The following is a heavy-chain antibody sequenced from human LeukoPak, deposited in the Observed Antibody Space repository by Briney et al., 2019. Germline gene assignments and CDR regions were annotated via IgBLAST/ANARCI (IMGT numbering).Heavy chain of an antibody. Sequence: PSGGSLRLSCAASGFTFSSYGMSWVRQAPGKGLEWVSAISGSGGSTYYADSVKGRFTISRDSSKNTLYLQMNSLRAEDTAVYYCAKIPNKYCSGGSCYLDYWGQGTLVTVSS. CDR1: GFTFSSYG. J-gene: IGHJ4*02. V-gene: IGHV3-23*01. CDR2: ISGSGGST. D-gene: IGHD2-15*01. CDR3: AKIPNKYCSGGSCYLDY.